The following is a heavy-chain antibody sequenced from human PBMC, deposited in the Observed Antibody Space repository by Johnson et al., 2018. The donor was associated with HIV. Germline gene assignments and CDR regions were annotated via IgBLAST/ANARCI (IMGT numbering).Heavy chain of an antibody. CDR2: IYSGGSK. J-gene: IGHJ3*02. Sequence: QMQLVESGGGVVRPGGSMRLSCAASGFTFDDYGMTWVRQPPGKGLEWVSVIYSGGSKYYADSVKGRFTISRDNSKNTLCLQMNSLRAEDTAVYYCAKAPYGSGIRPGAFDIWGQGTMVTVSS. V-gene: IGHV3-NL1*01. D-gene: IGHD3-10*01. CDR1: GFTFDDYG. CDR3: AKAPYGSGIRPGAFDI.